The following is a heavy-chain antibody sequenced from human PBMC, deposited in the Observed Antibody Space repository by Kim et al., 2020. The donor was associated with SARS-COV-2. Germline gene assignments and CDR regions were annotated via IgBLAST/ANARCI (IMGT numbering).Heavy chain of an antibody. CDR3: ARSDYGDYVVFRFWDYYYGMDV. J-gene: IGHJ6*02. D-gene: IGHD4-17*01. Sequence: ASVKVSCKASGYTFTSYYMHWVRQAPGQGLEWMGIINPSGGSTSYAQKFQGRVTMTRDTSTSTVYMELSSLRSEDTAVYYCARSDYGDYVVFRFWDYYYGMDVWGQGTTVTVSS. CDR2: INPSGGST. V-gene: IGHV1-46*01. CDR1: GYTFTSYY.